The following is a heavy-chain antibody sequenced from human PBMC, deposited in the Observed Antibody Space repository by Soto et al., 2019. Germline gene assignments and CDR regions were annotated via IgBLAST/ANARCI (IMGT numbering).Heavy chain of an antibody. J-gene: IGHJ4*02. CDR3: ARDPPPPDY. V-gene: IGHV1-18*01. Sequence: QVQLVQSGAEVKKPGASVKVSCKASGYTFASYAISWMRQAPGQGLEWMGWISAYNGNTNYAQKLQGRVTMTTDTPTSTASMGLRSLRSDDTAVYYCARDPPPPDYWGQGTLVTVSS. CDR1: GYTFASYA. CDR2: ISAYNGNT.